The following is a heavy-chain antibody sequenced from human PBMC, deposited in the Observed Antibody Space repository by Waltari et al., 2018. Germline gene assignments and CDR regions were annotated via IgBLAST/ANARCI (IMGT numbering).Heavy chain of an antibody. J-gene: IGHJ4*02. D-gene: IGHD6-6*01. V-gene: IGHV3-23*01. Sequence: EVQLLESGGGLVQPGGSLRLSCAASGFTFSRYGMSWVRPAPGKGLECVFFISGNADDTYYADSVKGRFTISRDNSKNTLYLQMNSLRAEDTAVYYCARWRPPARIDYWGQGTLVTVSS. CDR3: ARWRPPARIDY. CDR1: GFTFSRYG. CDR2: ISGNADDT.